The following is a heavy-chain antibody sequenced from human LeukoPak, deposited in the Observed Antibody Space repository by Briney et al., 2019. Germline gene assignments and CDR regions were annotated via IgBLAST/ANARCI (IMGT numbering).Heavy chain of an antibody. D-gene: IGHD5-12*01. J-gene: IGHJ3*02. V-gene: IGHV3-23*01. CDR2: ISGSGGST. CDR1: GFIFSSYA. Sequence: GGSLRLSCAASGFIFSSYAMSWVRQAPGKGLEWVSAISGSGGSTYYADSVKGRFTISRDNSKNTLYLQMNSLRAEDTAVYYCAKGLRSGYDLDAFDIWGQGTMVTVSS. CDR3: AKGLRSGYDLDAFDI.